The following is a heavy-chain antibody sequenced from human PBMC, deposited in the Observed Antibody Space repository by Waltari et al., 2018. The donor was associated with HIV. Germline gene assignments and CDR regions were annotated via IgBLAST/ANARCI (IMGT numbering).Heavy chain of an antibody. CDR2: VYYSGNT. CDR3: ARHDWRGSDGYDV. J-gene: IGHJ3*01. CDR1: NGSITNANHY. V-gene: IGHV4-39*01. D-gene: IGHD3-3*01. Sequence: QLQLQESGPGLVKPSETLSLTCTVSNGSITNANHYWGWIRRPPGKGLEWIGSVYYSGNTYYNTALRSRVTISVDTSKSQFSLRLNSVTAADTAVYYCARHDWRGSDGYDVWGRGTMVTVS.